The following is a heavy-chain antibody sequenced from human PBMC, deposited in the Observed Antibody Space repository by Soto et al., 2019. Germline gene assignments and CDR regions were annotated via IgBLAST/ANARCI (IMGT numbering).Heavy chain of an antibody. D-gene: IGHD3-22*01. V-gene: IGHV4-59*01. Sequence: PSETLSLTCTVSGDSISTFYWGWMRQSPGKELEWIGYVYYTGSTNYNPSLKSRVTISVDRSKNQFSLKLTSANAADTAVYYYARGRTVRNYADDSSDYFYFFDYWGQGTQVTVS. CDR3: ARGRTVRNYADDSSDYFYFFDY. CDR1: GDSISTFY. J-gene: IGHJ4*02. CDR2: VYYTGST.